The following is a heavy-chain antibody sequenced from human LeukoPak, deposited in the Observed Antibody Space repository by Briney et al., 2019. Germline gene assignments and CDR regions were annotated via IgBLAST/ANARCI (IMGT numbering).Heavy chain of an antibody. D-gene: IGHD2-15*01. CDR1: GFTFSSYS. J-gene: IGHJ4*02. CDR3: ARSGVVVAATPELSLPFDY. Sequence: GGSLRLSCAASGFTFSSYSMNWVRQAPGKGLEWVAVISYDGSNKYYADSVKGRFTISRDNSKNTLYLQMNSLRAEDTAVYYCARSGVVVAATPELSLPFDYWGQGTLVTVSS. CDR2: ISYDGSNK. V-gene: IGHV3-30*03.